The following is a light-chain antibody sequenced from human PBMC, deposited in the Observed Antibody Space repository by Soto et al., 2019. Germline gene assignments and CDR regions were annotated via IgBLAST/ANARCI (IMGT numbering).Light chain of an antibody. V-gene: IGLV1-36*01. J-gene: IGLJ3*02. Sequence: QAVLTQPPSVSAAPRQRVTISCSGSSSTLGNNAVNWYQQVPGKAPKLLIHYDDRVASGVSDRFSGSKSGTSASLAISGLQSEDEADYYCASWDDDLNGPLFGGGTKLTVL. CDR1: SSTLGNNA. CDR2: YDD. CDR3: ASWDDDLNGPL.